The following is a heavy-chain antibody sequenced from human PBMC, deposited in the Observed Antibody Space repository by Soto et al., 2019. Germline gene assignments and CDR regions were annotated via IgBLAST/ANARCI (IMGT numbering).Heavy chain of an antibody. J-gene: IGHJ4*02. CDR1: GFTFSRFD. Sequence: EVQLVESGGALVQPGGSLRLSCAASGFTFSRFDMHWVRQVIGKGLEWVSGIGKVGDTYYAGSVKGRFTISRENAKNSLYLQMNSLRVGDTAVYYCTRGADGFDYWGQGTLVTVSS. V-gene: IGHV3-13*04. CDR2: IGKVGDT. D-gene: IGHD6-13*01. CDR3: TRGADGFDY.